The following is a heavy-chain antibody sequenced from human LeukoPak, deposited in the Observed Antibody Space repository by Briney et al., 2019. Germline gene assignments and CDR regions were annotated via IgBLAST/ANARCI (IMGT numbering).Heavy chain of an antibody. D-gene: IGHD6-13*01. CDR3: ARGNIAAADGGMDV. CDR2: INHSGTT. Sequence: SETLSLTCSVSGGSTSSNNHFWGWIRQPPGKGLEWIGSINHSGTTHYNPSLKSRVTISVDTSKNQFSLKLSSVTAADTAVYYCARGNIAAADGGMDVWGQGTTVTVSS. V-gene: IGHV4-39*07. CDR1: GGSTSSNNHF. J-gene: IGHJ6*02.